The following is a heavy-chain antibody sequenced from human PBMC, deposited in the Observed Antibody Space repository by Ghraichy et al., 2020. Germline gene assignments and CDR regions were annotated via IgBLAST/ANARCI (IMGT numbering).Heavy chain of an antibody. CDR2: IYYSGST. CDR1: GGSISSGGYY. Sequence: SQTLSLTCTVSGGSISSGGYYWSWIRQHPGKGLEWIGYIYYSGSTYYNPSLKSRVTISVDTSKNQFSLKLSSVTAADTAVYYCARSQPPRGSLHYYYYYGMDVWGQGTTVTVSS. CDR3: ARSQPPRGSLHYYYYYGMDV. J-gene: IGHJ6*02. V-gene: IGHV4-31*03. D-gene: IGHD6-19*01.